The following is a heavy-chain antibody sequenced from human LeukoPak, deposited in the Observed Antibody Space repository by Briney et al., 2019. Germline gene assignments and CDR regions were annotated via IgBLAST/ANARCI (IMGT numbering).Heavy chain of an antibody. CDR1: GGSVSSGSYY. CDR3: ARDYDFPRSGPFDI. J-gene: IGHJ3*02. CDR2: IYYSGST. Sequence: SETLSLTCTVSGGSVSSGSYYWSWIRQPPGKGLEWIGYIYYSGSTNYNPSLKSRVTISVDTSKNQFSLKLSSVTAADTAVYYCARDYDFPRSGPFDIGGQGTMVTVSS. V-gene: IGHV4-61*01. D-gene: IGHD3-3*01.